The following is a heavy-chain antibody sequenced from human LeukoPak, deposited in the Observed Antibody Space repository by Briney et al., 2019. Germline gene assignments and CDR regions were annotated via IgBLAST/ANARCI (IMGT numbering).Heavy chain of an antibody. Sequence: GASVKVSCKASGYTFTGYYMHWVRQAPGQGLEWMGWINPNSGGTNYAQKFQGRVTMTRDTSISTAYMELSSLRSEDTAVYYCARDWAYYYDSSGYLDYWGQGTLVTVSS. D-gene: IGHD3-22*01. CDR3: ARDWAYYYDSSGYLDY. CDR2: INPNSGGT. J-gene: IGHJ4*02. V-gene: IGHV1-2*02. CDR1: GYTFTGYY.